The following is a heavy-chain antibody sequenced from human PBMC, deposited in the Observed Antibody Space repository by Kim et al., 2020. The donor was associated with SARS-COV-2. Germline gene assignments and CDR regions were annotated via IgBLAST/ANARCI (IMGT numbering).Heavy chain of an antibody. J-gene: IGHJ6*02. CDR2: ITDSIYI. Sequence: GGSLRLSCAASGFTFNSYSMIWVRQAPEKGLEWVSTITDSIYIYYATSVKGRFTISRDNAKHSLYLQMNSLRAEDTAVYYCVREDRSGNYYGLDVWGQGT. CDR3: VREDRSGNYYGLDV. V-gene: IGHV3-21*01. CDR1: GFTFNSYS.